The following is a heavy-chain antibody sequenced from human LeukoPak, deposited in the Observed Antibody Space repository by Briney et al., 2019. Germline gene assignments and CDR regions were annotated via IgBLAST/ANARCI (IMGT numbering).Heavy chain of an antibody. J-gene: IGHJ6*03. CDR2: ISSSSSYI. D-gene: IGHD1-26*01. CDR1: GFTFGSYS. V-gene: IGHV3-21*01. CDR3: ARVVDSHYYYYVDV. Sequence: GGSLRLSCAASGFTFGSYSMNWVRQAPGKGLEWVSSISSSSSYIYYADSVKGRFTISRDNAKNSLYLQMNSLRAEDTAVYYCARVVDSHYYYYVDVWGKGTTVTVSS.